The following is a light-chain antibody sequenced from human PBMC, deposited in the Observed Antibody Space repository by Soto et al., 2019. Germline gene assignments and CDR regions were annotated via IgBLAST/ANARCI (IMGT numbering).Light chain of an antibody. J-gene: IGLJ1*01. Sequence: SAPTQPASLSGSPGQSITISCTGTSSDVGSYNFVSWYQQQPGRAPKLMIYEVNKRPSGVSNRFSGSKSGNTASLTISGLQAEDEADYYCCSYAGSSTYVFGTGTKVTVL. V-gene: IGLV2-23*02. CDR2: EVN. CDR3: CSYAGSSTYV. CDR1: SSDVGSYNF.